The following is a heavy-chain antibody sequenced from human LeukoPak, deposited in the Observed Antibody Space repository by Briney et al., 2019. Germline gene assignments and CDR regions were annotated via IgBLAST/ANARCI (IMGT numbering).Heavy chain of an antibody. CDR3: VRGVGVSRFNYFDP. D-gene: IGHD6-13*01. CDR1: GFTFSSFG. Sequence: PGGSLTLSCAASGFTFSSFGMHWVRQAPGKGLEWVAVIWYDASNKYYADSVKGRFTISRDNSKNTLFLQMNSLGDDDTAVYYCVRGVGVSRFNYFDPWGQGTLVIVSS. CDR2: IWYDASNK. V-gene: IGHV3-33*01. J-gene: IGHJ5*02.